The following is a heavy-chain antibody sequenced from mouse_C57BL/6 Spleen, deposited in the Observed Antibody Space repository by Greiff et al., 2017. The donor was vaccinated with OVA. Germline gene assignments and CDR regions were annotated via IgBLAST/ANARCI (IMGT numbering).Heavy chain of an antibody. CDR2: ISSGGSYT. Sequence: DVHLVESGGDLVKPGGSLKLSCAASGFTFSSYGMSWVRQTPDKRLEWVATISSGGSYTYYPDSVKGRFTISRDNAKNTLYLQMSSLKSEDTAMYYCARDVRLRRYFDVWGTGTTVTVSS. V-gene: IGHV5-6*01. CDR1: GFTFSSYG. J-gene: IGHJ1*03. D-gene: IGHD2-4*01. CDR3: ARDVRLRRYFDV.